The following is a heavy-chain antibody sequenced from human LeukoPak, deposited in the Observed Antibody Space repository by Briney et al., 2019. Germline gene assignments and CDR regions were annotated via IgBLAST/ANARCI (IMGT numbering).Heavy chain of an antibody. J-gene: IGHJ5*02. CDR2: INHSGST. CDR1: GGSFSGYY. D-gene: IGHD3-3*01. V-gene: IGHV4-34*01. Sequence: NPSETLSFTCAVYGGSFSGYYWSWIRQPPGKGLEWIGEINHSGSTNYNPSLKSRVTISVDTSKNQFSLKLSSVTAADTAVYYCARLLRWSKGFDPWGQGTLVTVSS. CDR3: ARLLRWSKGFDP.